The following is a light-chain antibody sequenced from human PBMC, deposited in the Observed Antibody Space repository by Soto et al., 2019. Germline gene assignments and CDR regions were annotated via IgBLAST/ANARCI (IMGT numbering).Light chain of an antibody. J-gene: IGLJ3*02. CDR3: QSSDSSLNAV. CDR1: SSNIGAGYD. Sequence: QSVLTQPPSVSGAPGQRVTISCTWRSSNIGAGYDVHWYQRLPGTAPKLLIYANNNRPSGVPDRFSGSTSGTSASLAITGLQAEDEADYYCQSSDSSLNAVFGGGTKVTVL. CDR2: ANN. V-gene: IGLV1-40*01.